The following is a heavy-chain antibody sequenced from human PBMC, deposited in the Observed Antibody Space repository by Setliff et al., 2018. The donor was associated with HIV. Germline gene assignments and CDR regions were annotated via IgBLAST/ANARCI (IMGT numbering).Heavy chain of an antibody. Sequence: SETLSLTCTVSGGSIRTGSYYWGWIRQPPGKRLEWLASIYSGGRTLYNPSLKSRVTIARDTSKNQFSLKLTAVTAADTAVYYCARDGRAAMVPFDPWGQGTLVTVS. CDR3: ARDGRAAMVPFDP. CDR2: IYSGGRT. D-gene: IGHD5-18*01. CDR1: GGSIRTGSYY. V-gene: IGHV4-39*07. J-gene: IGHJ5*02.